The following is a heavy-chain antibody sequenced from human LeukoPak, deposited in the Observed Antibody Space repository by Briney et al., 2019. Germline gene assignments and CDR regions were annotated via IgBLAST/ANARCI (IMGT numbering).Heavy chain of an antibody. CDR1: GYTFTNYY. CDR2: ISPSGGRI. V-gene: IGHV1-46*01. D-gene: IGHD3-9*01. CDR3: ARGLRYFDWTQYYLDY. Sequence: ASVKVSCTASGYTFTNYYLHWVRQAPGQGLEWMGIISPSGGRITYALKFQGRATMTWDTSTSTVYMELTSLRSEDTAVYYCARGLRYFDWTQYYLDYWGQGTLVSVSS. J-gene: IGHJ4*02.